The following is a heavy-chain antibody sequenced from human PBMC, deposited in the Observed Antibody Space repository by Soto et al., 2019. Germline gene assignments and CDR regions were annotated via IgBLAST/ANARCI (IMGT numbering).Heavy chain of an antibody. J-gene: IGHJ5*02. CDR2: IRARGGHI. D-gene: IGHD2-2*01. V-gene: IGHV3-21*01. CDR1: GFTFSSYS. CDR3: ARSALLGYCSGSRCHVRDWFDP. Sequence: GGSLRLSCAASGFTFSSYSMNWVRQPPGRGLEWVSSIRARGGHIYYADSMRCRFTASRDNTKNSLDRQKNNLGAEDSAVYSCARSALLGYCSGSRCHVRDWFDPWRQGTLVTVSS.